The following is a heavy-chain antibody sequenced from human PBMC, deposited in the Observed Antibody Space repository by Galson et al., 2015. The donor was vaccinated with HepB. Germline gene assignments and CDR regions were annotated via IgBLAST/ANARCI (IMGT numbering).Heavy chain of an antibody. CDR3: ARYPKANHGAYRYFQH. J-gene: IGHJ1*01. V-gene: IGHV3-21*01. CDR2: ISSSSSYI. CDR1: GFTFSSYS. D-gene: IGHD4-17*01. Sequence: LRLSCAASGFTFSSYSMNWVRQAPGKGLEWVSSISSSSSYIYYADSVKGRFTISRDNAKNSLYLQMNSLRAEDTAVYYCARYPKANHGAYRYFQHWGQGTLVTVSS.